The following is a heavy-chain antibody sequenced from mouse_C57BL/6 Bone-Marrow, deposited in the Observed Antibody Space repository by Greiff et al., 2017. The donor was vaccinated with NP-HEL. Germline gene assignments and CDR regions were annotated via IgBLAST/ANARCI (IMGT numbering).Heavy chain of an antibody. CDR1: GYTFTSYW. Sequence: QVQLKQPGAELVKPGASVKLSCKASGYTFTSYWMHWVKQRPGQGLEWIGMIHPNSGSTNYNEKFKSKATLTVDKSSSTAYMQLSSLTSEDSAVYYCARNPLLRSPWFAYWGQGTLVTVSA. V-gene: IGHV1-64*01. D-gene: IGHD1-1*01. CDR2: IHPNSGST. J-gene: IGHJ3*01. CDR3: ARNPLLRSPWFAY.